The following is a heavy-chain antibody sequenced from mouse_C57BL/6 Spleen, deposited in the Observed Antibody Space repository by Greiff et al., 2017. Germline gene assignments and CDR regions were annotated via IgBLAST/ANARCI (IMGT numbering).Heavy chain of an antibody. CDR3: ARGYGSSPYYAMDY. D-gene: IGHD1-1*01. CDR1: GYTFTSYW. Sequence: QVQLQQPGAELVRPGTSVKLSCKASGYTFTSYWMHWVKQRPGQGLEWIGVIDPSDSYTNYNQKFKGKATLTVDTSSSTAYMQLSSLTSEDSAVYYCARGYGSSPYYAMDYWGQGTSVTVSS. J-gene: IGHJ4*01. CDR2: IDPSDSYT. V-gene: IGHV1-59*01.